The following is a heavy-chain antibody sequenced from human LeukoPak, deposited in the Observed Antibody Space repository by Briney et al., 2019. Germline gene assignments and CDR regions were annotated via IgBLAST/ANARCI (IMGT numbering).Heavy chain of an antibody. D-gene: IGHD4-17*01. V-gene: IGHV4-34*01. CDR1: GGSFSGYY. CDR3: ARGTTAYFDY. J-gene: IGHJ4*02. Sequence: SETLSLTCAVYGGSFSGYYWSWIRQPPGKGLEWIGEINHSGSTNYNPSLKSRVTISVDTSKNQFSLKLSSVTAADTAVYYCARGTTAYFDYWGQGTLVTVSP. CDR2: INHSGST.